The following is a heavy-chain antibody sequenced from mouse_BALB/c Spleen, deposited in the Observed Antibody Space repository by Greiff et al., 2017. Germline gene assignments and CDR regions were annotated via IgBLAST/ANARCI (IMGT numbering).Heavy chain of an antibody. Sequence: EVQLQESGGGLVQPGGSRKLSCAASGFTFSSFGMHWVRQAPEKGLEWVAYISSGSSTIYYADTVKGRFTISRDNPKNTLFLQMTSLRSEDTAMYYCARSRYYYGSSFFDYWGQGTTLTVSS. CDR3: ARSRYYYGSSFFDY. CDR1: GFTFSSFG. V-gene: IGHV5-17*02. D-gene: IGHD1-1*01. J-gene: IGHJ2*01. CDR2: ISSGSSTI.